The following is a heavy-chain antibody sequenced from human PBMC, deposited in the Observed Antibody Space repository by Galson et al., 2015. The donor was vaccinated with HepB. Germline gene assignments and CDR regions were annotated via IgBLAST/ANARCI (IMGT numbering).Heavy chain of an antibody. CDR1: GFTFPSSA. V-gene: IGHV3-23*01. J-gene: IGHJ3*01. D-gene: IGHD6-13*01. CDR2: ISGSGGST. Sequence: SLRLSCAASGFTFPSSAMSWVRQAPGTGLEWVSAISGSGGSTYYADSVKGRFTLSRDNSKYTMYLQMNSLRGEDTAVYYCAKARDSSSWYGTDAFDVWGQGTMVTVSS. CDR3: AKARDSSSWYGTDAFDV.